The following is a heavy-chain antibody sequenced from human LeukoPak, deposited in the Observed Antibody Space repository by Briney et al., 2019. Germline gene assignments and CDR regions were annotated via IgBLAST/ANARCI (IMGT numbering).Heavy chain of an antibody. CDR1: GLTFSSHA. J-gene: IGHJ4*02. V-gene: IGHV3-23*01. D-gene: IGHD4-17*01. Sequence: GGSLRLSCAASGLTFSSHAMTWVRQAPGKGLEWLSAISISGDDTYYADSVKGRFTISRDNSKNTLYLQMNSLSADDTAMYYCANEIRPNDYWGQGTLVTVSS. CDR2: ISISGDDT. CDR3: ANEIRPNDY.